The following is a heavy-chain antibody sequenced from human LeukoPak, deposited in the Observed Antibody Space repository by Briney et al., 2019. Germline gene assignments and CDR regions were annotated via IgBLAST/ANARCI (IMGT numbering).Heavy chain of an antibody. Sequence: ASVKVSCKASGYTFTSYAMNWVRQAPGQGLEWMGWINTNTGNPTYAQGFTGRFVFSLDTSVSTAYLQISSLKAEDTAVYYCARDGQWELPYDYGMDVWGQGTTVTVSS. CDR2: INTNTGNP. CDR3: ARDGQWELPYDYGMDV. CDR1: GYTFTSYA. V-gene: IGHV7-4-1*02. D-gene: IGHD1-26*01. J-gene: IGHJ6*02.